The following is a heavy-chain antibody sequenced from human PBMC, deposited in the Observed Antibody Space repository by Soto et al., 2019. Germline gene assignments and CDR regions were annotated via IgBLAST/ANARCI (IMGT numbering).Heavy chain of an antibody. CDR2: IYYGGST. V-gene: IGHV4-59*01. CDR3: ARASGSGSEADY. D-gene: IGHD3-10*01. Sequence: SETLSLTCTVSGGSISSYYWSWIRQPPGKGLEWIGYIYYGGSTNYNPSLKSRVTISVDTSKNQFSLKLSSVTAADTAVYYCARASGSGSEADYWGQGTLVTVSS. J-gene: IGHJ4*02. CDR1: GGSISSYY.